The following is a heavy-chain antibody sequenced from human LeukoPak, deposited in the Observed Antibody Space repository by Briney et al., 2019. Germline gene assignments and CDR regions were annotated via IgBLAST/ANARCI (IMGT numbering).Heavy chain of an antibody. V-gene: IGHV4-34*01. CDR3: ARGRRDPRRIAAAGKNWFDP. Sequence: PSETLSLTCAVSGGSSCGYYCSWIRQPPGKGQEWIGEINHSGSTHYNPSLKSRLTISVDTSKNQFSRKLSSVTAADTAVYYWARGRRDPRRIAAAGKNWFDPWGQGTLVTVSS. D-gene: IGHD6-13*01. CDR1: GGSSCGYY. CDR2: INHSGST. J-gene: IGHJ5*02.